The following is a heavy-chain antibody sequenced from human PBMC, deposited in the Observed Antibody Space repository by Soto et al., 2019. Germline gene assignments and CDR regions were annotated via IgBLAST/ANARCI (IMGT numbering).Heavy chain of an antibody. CDR2: IFYSGTT. J-gene: IGHJ6*02. CDR1: GDSISSADYY. V-gene: IGHV4-30-4*01. D-gene: IGHD1-1*01. Sequence: QVQLQESGPGLVRPSQTLSLTCTVSGDSISSADYYWSWIRQTPGKGLEWIGHIFYSGTTYYHPSLTSRLTISVDTSKNHFSLRLTSVTAADTAVYYCARDLWVEPELYYYGMDVLGQGTTVTVSS. CDR3: ARDLWVEPELYYYGMDV.